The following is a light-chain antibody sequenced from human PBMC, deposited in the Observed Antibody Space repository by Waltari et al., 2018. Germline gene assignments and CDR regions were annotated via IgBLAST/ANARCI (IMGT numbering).Light chain of an antibody. CDR2: WAS. J-gene: IGKJ5*01. Sequence: DIVMTQSPDSLAVSLGDSATIHCRTSQSVLYSFDNKNHLAWYQQKPGQPPKVLIYWASTRESGVPDRFSGSGSETDFSLTINSLQAEDVAVYWCQQYITSPVTFGQGTRLEIK. V-gene: IGKV4-1*01. CDR1: QSVLYSFDNKNH. CDR3: QQYITSPVT.